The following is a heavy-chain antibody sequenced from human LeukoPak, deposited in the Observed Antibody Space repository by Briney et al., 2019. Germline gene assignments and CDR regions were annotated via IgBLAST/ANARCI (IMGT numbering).Heavy chain of an antibody. CDR2: IYYSGST. J-gene: IGHJ6*02. D-gene: IGHD3-16*01. V-gene: IGHV4-59*08. CDR1: GGSISSYY. CDR3: ARRGPSYGMDV. Sequence: SETLPLTCTVSGGSISSYYWSWIRQPPGKGLEWIGYIYYSGSTNYNPSLKSRVTISVDTSKNQFSLKLSSVTAADTAVYYCARRGPSYGMDVWGQGTTVTVSS.